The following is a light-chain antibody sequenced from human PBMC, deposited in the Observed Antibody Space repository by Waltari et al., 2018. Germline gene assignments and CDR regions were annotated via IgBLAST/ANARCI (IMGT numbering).Light chain of an antibody. V-gene: IGLV2-23*02. J-gene: IGLJ1*01. CDR2: EVF. CDR3: CSYAGRGTYV. Sequence: QSALTQPASVSGTPGQSITISCSGTTSDVGSYYLVSWYQQHPGEAPKLLICEVFKRPPDTSSLFSGAKSGSTASLTISGLQPEDEADYYCCSYAGRGTYVFGSGTKVTVL. CDR1: TSDVGSYYL.